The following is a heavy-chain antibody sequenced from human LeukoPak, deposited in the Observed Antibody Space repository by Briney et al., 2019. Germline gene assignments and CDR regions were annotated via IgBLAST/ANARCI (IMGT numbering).Heavy chain of an antibody. CDR2: IYYSGST. J-gene: IGHJ6*03. Sequence: SETLSLPCTVSGASISSSSYSWGWIRQPKGKGLEWIGSIYYSGSTYYNPSLKSRVTISVDTSKNPFSLKLSSVTAADTAVYYCARASRAYYYMDVWGKGTTVTVS. V-gene: IGHV4-39*07. CDR1: GASISSSSYS. CDR3: ARASRAYYYMDV.